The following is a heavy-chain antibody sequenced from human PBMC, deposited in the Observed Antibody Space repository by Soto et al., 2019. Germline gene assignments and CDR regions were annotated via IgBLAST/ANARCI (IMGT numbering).Heavy chain of an antibody. J-gene: IGHJ6*02. CDR2: IIPIFGTV. D-gene: IGHD2-2*01. CDR1: GGTFRNYA. V-gene: IGHV1-69*13. CDR3: ARFLVFDCSSPSCSPHDHYYGMVV. Sequence: VASVKVSCKASGGTFRNYAISWVRQAPGQGXEWMGGIIPIFGTVNYAQKFQGRVTITADESTSTAYMELSSLRSADTAVYYCARFLVFDCSSPSCSPHDHYYGMVVRPQGATVTVSS.